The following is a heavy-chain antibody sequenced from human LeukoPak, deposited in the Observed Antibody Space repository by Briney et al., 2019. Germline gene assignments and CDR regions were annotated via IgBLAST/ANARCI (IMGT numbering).Heavy chain of an antibody. CDR1: GYTFTSYY. CDR3: ARGGRRPMARTQGYYYYMDV. CDR2: INPSGGST. D-gene: IGHD1-7*01. J-gene: IGHJ6*03. Sequence: GASVKVSCKASGYTFTSYYMHWVRQAPGQGLEWMGIINPSGGSTSYAQKFQGRVTMTRDMSTSTVYMELSSLRSEDTAVYYCARGGRRPMARTQGYYYYMDVWGKGTTVTVSS. V-gene: IGHV1-46*01.